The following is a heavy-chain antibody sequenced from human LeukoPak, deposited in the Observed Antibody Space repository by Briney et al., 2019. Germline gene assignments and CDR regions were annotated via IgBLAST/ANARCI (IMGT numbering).Heavy chain of an antibody. CDR2: IHTSGST. V-gene: IGHV4-4*02. D-gene: IGHD3-22*01. CDR3: AREGYYYDTSGYCTHDY. Sequence: SATLSLTCSVSGDSITSRNWWTWVRQTPEKGLEWIGRIHTSGSTNYNPSLKSRVTMSVDTSKNHFSLKLSSVTAADTAVYYCAREGYYYDTSGYCTHDYWGQGTLVTVSS. J-gene: IGHJ4*02. CDR1: GDSITSRNW.